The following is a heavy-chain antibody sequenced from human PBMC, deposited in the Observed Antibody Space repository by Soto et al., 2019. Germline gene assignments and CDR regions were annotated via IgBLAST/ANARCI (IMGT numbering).Heavy chain of an antibody. CDR3: ARGGKYQLLCLLGY. CDR1: GYTFTSYD. V-gene: IGHV1-8*01. CDR2: MNPNSGNT. Sequence: QVQLVQSGAEVKKPGASVKVSCKASGYTFTSYDINWVRQATGQGLEWMGWMNPNSGNTGYAQKFQGRVNMTRNNSISTAYMELSSLRSEDTAVYYCARGGKYQLLCLLGYWGQGTLVTVSS. D-gene: IGHD2-2*01. J-gene: IGHJ4*02.